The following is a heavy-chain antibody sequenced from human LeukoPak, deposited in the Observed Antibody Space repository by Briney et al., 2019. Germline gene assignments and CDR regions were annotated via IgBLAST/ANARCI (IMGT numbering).Heavy chain of an antibody. CDR1: GYIFTKYV. CDR2: IKAGNGDT. V-gene: IGHV1-3*01. CDR3: ARDDCGDTCYPGGY. D-gene: IGHD2-21*01. J-gene: IGHJ4*02. Sequence: GASVKVSCKASGYIFTKYVVHWVRQAPGQRPEGMGWIKAGNGDTKYSQNFQGRLTITRDTSASTVYMELSSLTSEDTALYYCARDDCGDTCYPGGYWGQGTLVTVSS.